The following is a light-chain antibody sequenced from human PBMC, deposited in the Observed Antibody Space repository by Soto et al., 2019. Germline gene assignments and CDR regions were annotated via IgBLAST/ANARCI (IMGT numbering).Light chain of an antibody. V-gene: IGKV1-33*01. CDR1: QDISNF. CDR3: QQYETLPPT. J-gene: IGKJ4*01. CDR2: HAS. Sequence: DIQMTQSPSSLSASVGDRVTITCQASQDISNFLNWYQQKPGKAPKLLIQHASNLETGVPSRFSGRGSGTDFTFTISSLQSEDIATYYCQQYETLPPTFGGGTKVEIK.